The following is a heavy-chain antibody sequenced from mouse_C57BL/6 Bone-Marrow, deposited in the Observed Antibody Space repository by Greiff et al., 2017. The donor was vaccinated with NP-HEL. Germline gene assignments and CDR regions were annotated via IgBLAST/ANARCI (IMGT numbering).Heavy chain of an antibody. CDR3: ARGVRYWYFDV. D-gene: IGHD2-14*01. CDR1: GYTFTSYG. CDR2: IYPRSGNT. J-gene: IGHJ1*03. Sequence: QVHVKQSGAELARPGASVKLSCKASGYTFTSYGISWVKQRTGQGLEWIGEIYPRSGNTYYNEKFKGKATLTADKSSSTAYMELRSLTSEDSAVYFCARGVRYWYFDVWGTGTTVTVSS. V-gene: IGHV1-81*01.